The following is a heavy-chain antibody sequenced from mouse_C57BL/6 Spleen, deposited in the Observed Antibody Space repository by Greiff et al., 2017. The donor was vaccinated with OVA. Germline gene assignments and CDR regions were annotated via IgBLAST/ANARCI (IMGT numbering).Heavy chain of an antibody. CDR3: ARLEITTGVRAHYYAMDY. Sequence: QVQLQQPGAELVKPGASVKLSCKASGYTFTSYWMHWVKQRPGRGLEWIGRIDPNSGGTKYNEKFKSKATLTVDKPSSTAYMQLSSLTSEDSAVYYCARLEITTGVRAHYYAMDYWGQGTSVTVSS. CDR2: IDPNSGGT. J-gene: IGHJ4*01. CDR1: GYTFTSYW. D-gene: IGHD1-1*01. V-gene: IGHV1-72*01.